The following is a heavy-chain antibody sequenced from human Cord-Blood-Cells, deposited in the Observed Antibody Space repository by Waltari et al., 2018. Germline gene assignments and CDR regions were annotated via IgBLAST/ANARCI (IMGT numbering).Heavy chain of an antibody. D-gene: IGHD2-2*01. J-gene: IGHJ3*02. Sequence: QLQLQESGPGLVKPSETLSLTCTVSGGSISSSSYYWGWTRQPPGKGLEWIGSIYYSGSTYYNPSLKSRVTISVDTSKNQFSLKLSSVTAADTAVYYCARRVGYCSSTSCYDAFDIWGQGTMVTVSS. CDR3: ARRVGYCSSTSCYDAFDI. V-gene: IGHV4-39*01. CDR1: GGSISSSSYY. CDR2: IYYSGST.